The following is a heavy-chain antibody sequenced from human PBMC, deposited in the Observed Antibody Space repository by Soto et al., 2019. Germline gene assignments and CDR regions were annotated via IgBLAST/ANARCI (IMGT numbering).Heavy chain of an antibody. CDR3: ARDPLTYYYDSSGWASGAFDI. J-gene: IGHJ3*02. D-gene: IGHD3-22*01. Sequence: GASVKVSCKACGGTFSSYDISWVRQAPGQGLEGMGGIIPIFGTANYAQKFQGRGAITADESTSTAYMELSSLRSEDTAVYYCARDPLTYYYDSSGWASGAFDIWGQGTMVTV. CDR2: IIPIFGTA. V-gene: IGHV1-69*13. CDR1: GGTFSSYD.